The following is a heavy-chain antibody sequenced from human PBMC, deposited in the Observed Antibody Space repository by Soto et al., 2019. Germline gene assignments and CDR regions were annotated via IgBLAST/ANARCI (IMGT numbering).Heavy chain of an antibody. J-gene: IGHJ5*02. Sequence: PSETLSLTCVVSSYSISSGFFWAWIRQPPGKGLEWVGSTYHTGDTHYNPSLRSQVSMSVDTSKNHFSLRLTYLTAADTAVYFCARDTNSLDLWGQG. CDR2: TYHTGDT. CDR3: ARDTNSLDL. D-gene: IGHD2-8*01. CDR1: SYSISSGFF. V-gene: IGHV4-38-2*02.